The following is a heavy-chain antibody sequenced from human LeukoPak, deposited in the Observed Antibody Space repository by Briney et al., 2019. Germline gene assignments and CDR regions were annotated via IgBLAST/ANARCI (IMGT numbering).Heavy chain of an antibody. J-gene: IGHJ4*02. V-gene: IGHV3-53*01. CDR3: AREGEKGHGYNHGLAY. CDR1: GFTVSSRY. CDR2: LRKVGTT. Sequence: GGSLRLSCATSGFTVSSRYMSWIRQAPGKGLEWVAVLRKVGTTFYTDSVKGRFTISRDTSKNTLNLQMNSLRAEDTAVYYCAREGEKGHGYNHGLAYWGKGPLVTVAS. D-gene: IGHD5-18*01.